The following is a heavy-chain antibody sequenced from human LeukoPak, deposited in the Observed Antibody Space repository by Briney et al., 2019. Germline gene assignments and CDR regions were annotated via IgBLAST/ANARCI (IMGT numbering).Heavy chain of an antibody. CDR3: ARWGIAALFDY. D-gene: IGHD2-15*01. CDR1: GYTFTSNY. V-gene: IGHV1-46*01. CDR2: ISPSGGST. Sequence: ASVKVSCKAFGYTFTSNYMHWVRQAPGQGPEWMGVISPSGGSTTYAQKFQGRVTMTRNTSISTAYMELSSLRSEDTAVYYCARWGIAALFDYWGQGTLVTVSS. J-gene: IGHJ4*02.